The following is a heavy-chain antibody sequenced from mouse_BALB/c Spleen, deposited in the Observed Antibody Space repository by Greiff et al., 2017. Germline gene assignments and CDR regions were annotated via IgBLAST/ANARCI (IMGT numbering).Heavy chain of an antibody. CDR3: AREDGPYAMDY. CDR1: GYTFTDYW. J-gene: IGHJ4*01. Sequence: QVQLQQSGAELVMPGASVKMSCKASGYTFTDYWMHWVKQRPGQGLEWIGAIDTSDSYTSYNQKFKGKATLTVDESSSTAYMQLSSLTSEDSAVYYCAREDGPYAMDYWGQGTSVTVSS. D-gene: IGHD2-3*01. V-gene: IGHV1-69*01. CDR2: IDTSDSYT.